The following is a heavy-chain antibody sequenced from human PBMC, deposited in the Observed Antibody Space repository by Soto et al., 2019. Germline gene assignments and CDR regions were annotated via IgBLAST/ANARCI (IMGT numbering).Heavy chain of an antibody. Sequence: QVQLQESGPGLVKPSQTLSLTCTVSGGSISSGGYYWSWIRQHPGKGLEGIGYIYYIGSTYYNPSLKSRVAISVDTSKSQFSLKLSSVTAADTAVYYCARFYMVRGVMGAFDIWGQGTMVTVSS. J-gene: IGHJ3*02. CDR1: GGSISSGGYY. CDR2: IYYIGST. CDR3: ARFYMVRGVMGAFDI. D-gene: IGHD3-10*01. V-gene: IGHV4-31*03.